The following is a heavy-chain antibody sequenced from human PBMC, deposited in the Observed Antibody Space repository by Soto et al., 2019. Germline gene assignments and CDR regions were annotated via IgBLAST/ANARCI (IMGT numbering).Heavy chain of an antibody. Sequence: SGRSLRLSCASSVLFFSAYYLRWIRQAPGKALECVAYISGTGDTKYYADSVTGRFTISRDNPKNSLYLQMNSLRPEDAAVYYCAIGGGQIYYKGLDVWGQGTTVNVS. D-gene: IGHD3-10*01. J-gene: IGHJ6*02. CDR1: VLFFSAYY. V-gene: IGHV3-11*01. CDR3: AIGGGQIYYKGLDV. CDR2: ISGTGDTK.